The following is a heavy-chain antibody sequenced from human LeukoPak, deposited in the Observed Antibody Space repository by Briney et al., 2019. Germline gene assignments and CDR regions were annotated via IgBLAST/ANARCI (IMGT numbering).Heavy chain of an antibody. CDR2: LSGSGGST. J-gene: IGHJ4*02. CDR1: GFTFSIYS. CDR3: AKHLDYTGVYYFAY. V-gene: IGHV3-23*01. D-gene: IGHD2-8*02. Sequence: GGSLRLSCAASGFTFSIYSMNWVRQAPGKGLEWVSALSGSGGSTYYADSVKGRCTISRDNSKNTLFLLMNSLRAEDTAVYYCAKHLDYTGVYYFAYWGQGTLVTVSS.